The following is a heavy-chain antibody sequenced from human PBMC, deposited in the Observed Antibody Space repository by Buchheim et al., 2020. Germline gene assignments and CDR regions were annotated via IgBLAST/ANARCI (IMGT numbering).Heavy chain of an antibody. V-gene: IGHV3-48*04. CDR3: ARDTCGGDCYSGTDAFDI. CDR2: ISSSGRTI. Sequence: EVQLVESGGDLVKPGGSLRLSCAASGFTVTNAWMSWVRQAPGKGLEWISYISSSGRTIYYADSVKGRFTISRDNAKNSLYLQMNSLRAEDTAVYYCARDTCGGDCYSGTDAFDIWGQGT. J-gene: IGHJ3*02. CDR1: GFTVTNAW. D-gene: IGHD2-21*02.